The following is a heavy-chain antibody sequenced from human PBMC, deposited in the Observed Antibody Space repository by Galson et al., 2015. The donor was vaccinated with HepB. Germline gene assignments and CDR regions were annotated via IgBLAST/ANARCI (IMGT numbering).Heavy chain of an antibody. J-gene: IGHJ5*02. CDR1: GGTFSSYT. V-gene: IGHV1-69*04. CDR2: IIPILGIA. CDR3: ARDGADIVVVPAAIREDWFDP. Sequence: SVKVSCKASGGTFSSYTISWVRQAPGQGLEWMGRIIPILGIANYAQKFQGRVTITADKSTSTAYMELSSLRSEDTAVYYCARDGADIVVVPAAIREDWFDPWGQGTLVTVSS. D-gene: IGHD2-2*01.